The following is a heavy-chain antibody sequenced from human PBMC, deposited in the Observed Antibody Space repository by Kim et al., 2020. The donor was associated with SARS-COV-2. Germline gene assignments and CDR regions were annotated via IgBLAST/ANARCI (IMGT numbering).Heavy chain of an antibody. CDR1: GISFGDYA. D-gene: IGHD2-8*02. V-gene: IGHV3-9*01. J-gene: IGHJ4*02. CDR3: VTGSRPTWYYLYY. CDR2: ISWTGDSI. Sequence: GGSLRLSCAASGISFGDYAMHWVRQAPGKGLEWFSAISWTGDSIDYADSVKGRFTISRDNAKNSLYLQMNSVRTEDTALYYCVTGSRPTWYYLYYWGRGTLVTGSS.